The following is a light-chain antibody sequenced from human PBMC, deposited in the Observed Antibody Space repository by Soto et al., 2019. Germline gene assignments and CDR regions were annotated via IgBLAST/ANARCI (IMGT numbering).Light chain of an antibody. CDR2: DAS. CDR3: QQRSSWPLYT. Sequence: EIVLPQSPATLSLSPGERATLSCRASQSVSSYLAWYQQKPGQAPRLLIYDASNRATGIPARFSGSGSGTDFTLTISSLEPEDFAIYYCQQRSSWPLYTFGQGTKLEIK. CDR1: QSVSSY. J-gene: IGKJ2*01. V-gene: IGKV3-11*01.